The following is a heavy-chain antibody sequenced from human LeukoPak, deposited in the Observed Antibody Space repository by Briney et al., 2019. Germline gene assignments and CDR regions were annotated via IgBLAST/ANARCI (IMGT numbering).Heavy chain of an antibody. Sequence: SETLSLTCTVSGGSISSSSYYWGWIRQPPGKGLEWIGNIYYSGSTYYNPSLKSRVTMSVDTSKNQFSLKLSSVTAADTAVYYCARDGVWFGEAFDYWGQGTLVTVSS. CDR3: ARDGVWFGEAFDY. CDR1: GGSISSSSYY. D-gene: IGHD3-10*01. J-gene: IGHJ4*02. V-gene: IGHV4-39*07. CDR2: IYYSGST.